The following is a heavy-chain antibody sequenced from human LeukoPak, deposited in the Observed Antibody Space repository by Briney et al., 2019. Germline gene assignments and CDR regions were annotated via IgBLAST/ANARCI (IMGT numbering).Heavy chain of an antibody. V-gene: IGHV1-8*01. CDR1: GYTFTGDY. CDR3: ARGGGSGYYTSFWFYP. CDR2: MNPNSGNT. D-gene: IGHD3-22*01. Sequence: ASMKVSRKASGYTFTGDYMHWVRQAPGQGLEWVGWMNPNSGNTGYAPKFQGGVTMTRKTSISTAYIELSSLTSEDTPVYYCARGGGSGYYTSFWFYPWGQGTLVTVSS. J-gene: IGHJ5*02.